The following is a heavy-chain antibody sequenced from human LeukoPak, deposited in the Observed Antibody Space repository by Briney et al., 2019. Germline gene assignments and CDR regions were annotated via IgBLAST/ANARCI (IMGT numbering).Heavy chain of an antibody. D-gene: IGHD2-8*01. CDR2: ISRSGST. V-gene: IGHV4-59*01. Sequence: PSETLSLTCTVSGGSISSYYWSWIRQPPGKGLEWIGYISRSGSTNYNPSLASRVTISIDMYKNQFSLKLRSVTAADTAVYYCARDSLYATNWYDPWGQGTLVTVSS. CDR3: ARDSLYATNWYDP. J-gene: IGHJ5*02. CDR1: GGSISSYY.